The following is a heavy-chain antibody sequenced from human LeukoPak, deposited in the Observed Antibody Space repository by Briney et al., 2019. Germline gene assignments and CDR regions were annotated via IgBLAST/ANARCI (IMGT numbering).Heavy chain of an antibody. CDR3: ARDPYGMDV. J-gene: IGHJ6*02. Sequence: GGSLRLSCAASGFTFSSYGMHWVRQAPGKGLEWVAIIWNDESNKYYADSVKGRFTISRDNSKNTLYLQMNTLRVEDTAVYYCARDPYGMDVWGQGTTVTVSS. CDR1: GFTFSSYG. V-gene: IGHV3-33*08. CDR2: IWNDESNK.